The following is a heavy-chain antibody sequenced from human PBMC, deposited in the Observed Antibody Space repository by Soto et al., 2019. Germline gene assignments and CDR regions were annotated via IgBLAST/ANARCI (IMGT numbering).Heavy chain of an antibody. J-gene: IGHJ4*02. CDR1: GGTFSSYA. CDR2: IIPIFGTA. CDR3: AREDPDTVAFDY. Sequence: SVKVSCKASGGTFSSYAISWVRQAPGQGLEWMGGIIPIFGTANYAQKFQGRVTITADESTSTAYMELSSLRSEDTAVYYCAREDPDTVAFDYWGQGTLVTVSS. D-gene: IGHD5-18*01. V-gene: IGHV1-69*13.